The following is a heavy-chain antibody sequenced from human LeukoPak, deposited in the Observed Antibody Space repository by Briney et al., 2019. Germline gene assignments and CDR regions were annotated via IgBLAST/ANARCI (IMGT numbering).Heavy chain of an antibody. CDR1: GYTLTELS. J-gene: IGHJ1*01. CDR3: ATVSYYYDSSGYQGYFQH. V-gene: IGHV1-24*01. D-gene: IGHD3-22*01. Sequence: GASVKVSCKVSGYTLTELSIHWVRQAPGKGLEWMGGFDPEDGETIYAQRFQGRVTMTEDTSTDTAYMELSSLRSEDAAVYYCATVSYYYDSSGYQGYFQHRGQGTLVTVSS. CDR2: FDPEDGET.